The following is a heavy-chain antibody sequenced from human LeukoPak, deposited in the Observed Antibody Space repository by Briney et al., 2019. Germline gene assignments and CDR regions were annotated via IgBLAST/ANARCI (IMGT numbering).Heavy chain of an antibody. CDR3: AKAVWFGEFDYYFFGLDV. Sequence: PGGSLRLSCAAFGFTFSSYAMGSVRQAPGKGLEWVSAISGSGGDTYYADSVKGRFTFSRDNSKNTLYLQMNSLRPEDTALYYCAKAVWFGEFDYYFFGLDVWGQGTTVTVSS. CDR2: ISGSGGDT. CDR1: GFTFSSYA. V-gene: IGHV3-23*01. J-gene: IGHJ6*02. D-gene: IGHD3-10*01.